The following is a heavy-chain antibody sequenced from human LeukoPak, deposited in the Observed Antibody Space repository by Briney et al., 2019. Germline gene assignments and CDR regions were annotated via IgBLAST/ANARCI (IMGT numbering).Heavy chain of an antibody. CDR3: ARVPRSYYYYYYMDA. J-gene: IGHJ6*03. CDR2: IYDSGST. V-gene: IGHV4-59*01. Sequence: SETLSLTCTVSGGSISSYYWTWIRQPPGRGLEWIGYIYDSGSTNYNPSLKSRVTISVDTSKNQFSLKLSSVTAADTAVYYCARVPRSYYYYYYMDAWGKGTTVTVSS. CDR1: GGSISSYY.